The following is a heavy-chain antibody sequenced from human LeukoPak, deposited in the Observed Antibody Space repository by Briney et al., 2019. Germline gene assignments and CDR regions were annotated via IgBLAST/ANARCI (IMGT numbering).Heavy chain of an antibody. CDR2: IRYDGSNK. J-gene: IGHJ4*02. D-gene: IGHD6-13*01. V-gene: IGHV3-30*02. Sequence: GGSLRLSCAASGFTFSSYGMHWVRQAPGKGLEWAAFIRYDGSNKYYADSVKGRFTISRDNSKNTLYLQMNSLRAEDTAVYYCAGYSSCWYFRPLNYFDYWGQGTLVTVSS. CDR3: AGYSSCWYFRPLNYFDY. CDR1: GFTFSSYG.